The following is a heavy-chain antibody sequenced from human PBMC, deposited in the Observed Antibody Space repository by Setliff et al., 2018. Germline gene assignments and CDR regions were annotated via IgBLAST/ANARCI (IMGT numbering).Heavy chain of an antibody. CDR1: GSTYKNDW. CDR2: INPDGSEK. CDR3: FGAGTCSY. Sequence: HPGGSLRLSCGASGSTYKNDWVSWVRQAPGKGLEWLASINPDGSEKYYVDSVKGRFTISRDNARNSLSLQMNSLRTEDTAVYYCFGAGTCSYWGQGTLVTVSS. V-gene: IGHV3-7*01. D-gene: IGHD3-10*01. J-gene: IGHJ4*02.